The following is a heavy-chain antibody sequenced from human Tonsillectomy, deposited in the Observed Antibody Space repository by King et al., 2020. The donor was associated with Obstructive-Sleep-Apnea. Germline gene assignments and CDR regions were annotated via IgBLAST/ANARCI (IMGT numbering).Heavy chain of an antibody. Sequence: QLQESGPGLVKPSQTLSLTCTVSGGSISSGDYSWIWIRQHPGKGLEWIGYIYYSGTTHYNPSRKSRVTISVDASKNQFSLQLRSVTAADTAGYYCASQRNYNDYWGQGARVTVSS. CDR3: ASQRNYNDY. CDR1: GGSISSGDYS. V-gene: IGHV4-31*03. D-gene: IGHD5-24*01. CDR2: IYYSGTT. J-gene: IGHJ4*02.